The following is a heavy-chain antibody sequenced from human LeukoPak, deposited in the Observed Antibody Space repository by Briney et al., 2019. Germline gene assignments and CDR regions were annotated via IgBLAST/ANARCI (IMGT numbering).Heavy chain of an antibody. V-gene: IGHV3-66*01. CDR1: GFTFSSYA. D-gene: IGHD4-17*01. CDR3: ARGNDYGDYYFDY. J-gene: IGHJ4*02. CDR2: IYSGGST. Sequence: PGGSLRLSCAASGFTFSSYATSWVRQAPGKGLEWVSVIYSGGSTYYADSVKGRFTISRDDSKNTLYLQMDSLRAEDKAVYYCARGNDYGDYYFDYWGQGTLVTVSS.